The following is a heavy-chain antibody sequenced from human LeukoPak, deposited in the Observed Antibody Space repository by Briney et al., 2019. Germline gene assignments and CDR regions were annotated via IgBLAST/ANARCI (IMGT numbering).Heavy chain of an antibody. CDR1: GLSFSYYA. J-gene: IGHJ4*02. CDR3: VKSPHYNDYVFDH. V-gene: IGHV3-64*03. CDR2: ISSNGDSA. D-gene: IGHD4/OR15-4a*01. Sequence: GGSLRLSCTASGLSFSYYAMHWVRQAPGKGLECVSAISSNGDSAYYADSVRGRFTISRDNPKNSVYLQLSSLRFEDTAMYYCVKSPHYNDYVFDHWGQGTLVGVSS.